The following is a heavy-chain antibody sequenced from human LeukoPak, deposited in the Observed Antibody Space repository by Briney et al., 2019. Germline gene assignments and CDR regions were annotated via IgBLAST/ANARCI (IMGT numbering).Heavy chain of an antibody. CDR2: INHDGNAK. CDR3: ARGDIDY. D-gene: IGHD3-9*01. J-gene: IGHJ4*02. Sequence: GGSLRLSCAASGFTFSNAWMNWVRQAPGKGLEWVATINHDGNAKFYVDSVKGRFTISRDNAKNSLCLQMNSLRADDTAVYYCARGDIDYWGQGTLVTVSS. V-gene: IGHV3-7*03. CDR1: GFTFSNAW.